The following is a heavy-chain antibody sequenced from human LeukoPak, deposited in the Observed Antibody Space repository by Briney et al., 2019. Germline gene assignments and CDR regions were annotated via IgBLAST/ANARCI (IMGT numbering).Heavy chain of an antibody. J-gene: IGHJ4*02. D-gene: IGHD5-12*01. Sequence: KPSETLSLTRAVSGYSISSGYYWGWIRQPPGKGLEWIGSIYHSGSTYYNPSLKSRVTISVDTSKNQFSLKLSSVTAADTAIYYCASGYDEYYFDYWGQGTLVTVSS. CDR2: IYHSGST. V-gene: IGHV4-38-2*01. CDR3: ASGYDEYYFDY. CDR1: GYSISSGYY.